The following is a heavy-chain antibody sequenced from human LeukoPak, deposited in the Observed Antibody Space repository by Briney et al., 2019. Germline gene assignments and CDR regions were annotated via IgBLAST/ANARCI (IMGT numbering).Heavy chain of an antibody. J-gene: IGHJ4*02. CDR1: GYTFISYG. Sequence: ASVKVSCKASGYTFISYGISWVRQAPGQGLEWMGWISTYNGNTNYAQNLQGRVTMTTDTSTSTAYMELRSLRSDDTAVYYCARVRWPVRWSDYYFDYWGQGTLVTVSS. CDR2: ISTYNGNT. D-gene: IGHD5-24*01. V-gene: IGHV1-18*01. CDR3: ARVRWPVRWSDYYFDY.